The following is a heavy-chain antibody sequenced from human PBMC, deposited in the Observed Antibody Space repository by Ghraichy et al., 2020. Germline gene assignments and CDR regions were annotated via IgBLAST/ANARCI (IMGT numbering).Heavy chain of an antibody. CDR2: IIPILGIA. CDR1: GGTFSSYT. D-gene: IGHD4-17*01. V-gene: IGHV1-69*04. Sequence: SVKVSCKASGGTFSSYTISWVRQAPGQGLEWMGRIIPILGIANYAQKFQGRVTITADKSTSTAYMELSSLRSEDTAVYYCAREDIHDYGTRMGHAFDIWGQGTMVTVSS. CDR3: AREDIHDYGTRMGHAFDI. J-gene: IGHJ3*02.